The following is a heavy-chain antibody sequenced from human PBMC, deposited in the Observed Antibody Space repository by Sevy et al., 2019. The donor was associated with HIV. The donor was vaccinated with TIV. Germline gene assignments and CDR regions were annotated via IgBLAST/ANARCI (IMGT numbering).Heavy chain of an antibody. CDR2: ISGSGGST. V-gene: IGHV3-23*01. Sequence: GGSLRLSCAASGFTFSSYAMSWVRQAPGKGLEWVSAISGSGGSTYYADSVKGRCTISRDNSKNTMYLQMNSLRAEDTAVYYCAMGFVGWLFDYWGQGTLVTVSS. CDR1: GFTFSSYA. J-gene: IGHJ4*02. D-gene: IGHD3-3*01. CDR3: AMGFVGWLFDY.